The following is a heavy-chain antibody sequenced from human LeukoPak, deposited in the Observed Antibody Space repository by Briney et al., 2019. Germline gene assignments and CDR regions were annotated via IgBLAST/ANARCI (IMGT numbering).Heavy chain of an antibody. Sequence: SETLSLTCTVSGGSISSYYWSWVRQPPGKGLEWIGYIYYSGSTNYNPSLKSRGTISVDTSKNQFSLKLSSVTAADTAVYYCARDLPLDYWGQGTLVTVSS. CDR1: GGSISSYY. J-gene: IGHJ4*02. V-gene: IGHV4-59*01. CDR2: IYYSGST. CDR3: ARDLPLDY.